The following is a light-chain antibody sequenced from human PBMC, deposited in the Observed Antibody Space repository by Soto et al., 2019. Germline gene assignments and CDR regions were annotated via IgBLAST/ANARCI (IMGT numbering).Light chain of an antibody. CDR3: QQYNNWPSLT. V-gene: IGKV3-15*01. CDR2: GVS. CDR1: QGISNS. Sequence: EIVMTQSPATLSASPGERATLSCRASQGISNSLAWYQQKPGQAPRLLIYGVSTRATGIPARFSGSGSGTEFTLTISSLQSEDFAVYCCQQYNNWPSLTFGGGTKVDIK. J-gene: IGKJ4*01.